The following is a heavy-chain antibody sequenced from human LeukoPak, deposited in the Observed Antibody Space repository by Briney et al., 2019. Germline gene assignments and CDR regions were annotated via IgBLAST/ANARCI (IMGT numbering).Heavy chain of an antibody. Sequence: SETLSLTCTVSGGSISSYYWSWIRQPPGKGLEWIGYIYYSGSTNYNPSLKSRVTISVDTSKNQFSLKLSSVTAADTAVYYCARTRAVAGSGRRYNWFDPWGQGTLVTVSS. CDR2: IYYSGST. J-gene: IGHJ5*02. D-gene: IGHD6-19*01. V-gene: IGHV4-59*08. CDR1: GGSISSYY. CDR3: ARTRAVAGSGRRYNWFDP.